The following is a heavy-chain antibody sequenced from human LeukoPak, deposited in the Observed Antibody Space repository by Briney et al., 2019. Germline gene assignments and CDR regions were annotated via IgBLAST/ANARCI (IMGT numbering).Heavy chain of an antibody. J-gene: IGHJ4*02. CDR2: ISAYNGNT. D-gene: IGHD5-24*01. Sequence: ASVTVSCTASGYTFTSYGISWVRQAPGQGLEWMGWISAYNGNTNYAQKLQGRVTMTTDTSTSTAYMELRSLRSDDTAVYYCARARRDGYNSDYWGQGTLVTVSS. V-gene: IGHV1-18*01. CDR3: ARARRDGYNSDY. CDR1: GYTFTSYG.